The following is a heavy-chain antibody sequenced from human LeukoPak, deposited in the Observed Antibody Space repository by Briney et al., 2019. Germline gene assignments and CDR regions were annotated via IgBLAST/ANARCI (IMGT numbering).Heavy chain of an antibody. D-gene: IGHD2-15*01. Sequence: PGGCLRLSCVASGFTFSPYGVPWARQAPGKGLEWVAFILIDRSHESYAESVRGRFAISRDNSNNTLYLQMNSPRPEDTAVYYCAKGSRPGGYCSGGSCPGPYYYYGMDVWGQGTPVTVSS. CDR3: AKGSRPGGYCSGGSCPGPYYYYGMDV. CDR1: GFTFSPYG. CDR2: ILIDRSHE. J-gene: IGHJ6*02. V-gene: IGHV3-30*02.